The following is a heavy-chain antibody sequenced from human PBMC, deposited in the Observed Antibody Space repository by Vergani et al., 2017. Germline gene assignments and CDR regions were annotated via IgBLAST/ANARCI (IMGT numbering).Heavy chain of an antibody. CDR3: AREASGDYSGGSCSNS. J-gene: IGHJ6*01. CDR1: GDSLSSDARY. V-gene: IGHV4-30-4*01. D-gene: IGHD2-15*01. CDR2: VSHNGIT. Sequence: QVQLQESGPGLVKPSETLSLTCTVSGDSLSSDARYCSWLRQPPGKGLEWIGYVSHNGITHYNPSLKSRITISMDTSNSQSSLNLNSMTAADTAVYYCAREASGDYSGGSCSNSWGQGTTVTVAA.